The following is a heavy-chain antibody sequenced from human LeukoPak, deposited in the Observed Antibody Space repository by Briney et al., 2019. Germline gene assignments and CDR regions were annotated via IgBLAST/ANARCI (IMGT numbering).Heavy chain of an antibody. V-gene: IGHV4-59*12. Sequence: SETLSLTCTVSGGSISSYYWSWIRQPPGKGLEWIGFIFYSGTTNYNPSLKSRVTISVDTSKNQFSLKLSSVTAADTAAYYCARGHSSWYETIWFDPWGQGTLVTVAS. CDR2: IFYSGTT. D-gene: IGHD6-13*01. J-gene: IGHJ5*02. CDR3: ARGHSSWYETIWFDP. CDR1: GGSISSYY.